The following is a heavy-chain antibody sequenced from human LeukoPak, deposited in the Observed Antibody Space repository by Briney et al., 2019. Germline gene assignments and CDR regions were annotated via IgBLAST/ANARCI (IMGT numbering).Heavy chain of an antibody. D-gene: IGHD4-11*01. CDR3: ARGQNGYSLQYHFDY. CDR2: IYYSGST. V-gene: IGHV4-59*01. J-gene: IGHJ4*02. Sequence: TETLSLTCTVSGGSISSYYWSWIRQPPGKGLEWIGYIYYSGSTNYNPSLKSRVTISVDTSKNQFSLKLSSVTAADTAVYYCARGQNGYSLQYHFDYWGQGTLVTVSS. CDR1: GGSISSYY.